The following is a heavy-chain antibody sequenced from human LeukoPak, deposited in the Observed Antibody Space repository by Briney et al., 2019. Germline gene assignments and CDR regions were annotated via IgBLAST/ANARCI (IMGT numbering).Heavy chain of an antibody. CDR3: ATASGWSQRNYYYYVDV. J-gene: IGHJ6*03. D-gene: IGHD2-15*01. CDR2: FDPEDGET. CDR1: GYTLTELS. Sequence: ASVKVSCKVSGYTLTELSMHWVRQAPGKGLEWMGGFDPEDGETIYAQKFQGRVTMTEDTSTDTAYMELSSLRSEDTAVYYCATASGWSQRNYYYYVDVWGKGTTVTVSS. V-gene: IGHV1-24*01.